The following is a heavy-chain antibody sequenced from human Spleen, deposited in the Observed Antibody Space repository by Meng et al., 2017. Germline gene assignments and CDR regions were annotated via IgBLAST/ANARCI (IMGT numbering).Heavy chain of an antibody. CDR1: GGSFSGYY. CDR3: AGARSPRIFDY. J-gene: IGHJ4*02. Sequence: QLQLQQWGAGLLKPSETLSRTCAVYGGSFSGYYWNWIRQPPGRGLEWIGEINHSGTTNYNPSLKSRVTISVDTSKNQFSLKLSSVTAADTAVYYCAGARSPRIFDYWGRGALVTVSS. V-gene: IGHV4-34*01. CDR2: INHSGTT. D-gene: IGHD1-26*01.